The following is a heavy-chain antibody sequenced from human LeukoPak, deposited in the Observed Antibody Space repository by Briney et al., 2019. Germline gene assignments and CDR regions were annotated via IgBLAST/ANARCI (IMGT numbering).Heavy chain of an antibody. J-gene: IGHJ4*02. CDR1: GFTFSSYA. V-gene: IGHV3-74*01. Sequence: GGSLRLSCAASGFTFSSYAMSWVRQAPGKGLVWVSRINTDGTGTSYADSVKGRFTISRDGAKNTLYLQMSGLRAEDTAVYYCARVKSGSYYPIDYWGQGTLVTVSS. CDR2: INTDGTGT. CDR3: ARVKSGSYYPIDY. D-gene: IGHD1-26*01.